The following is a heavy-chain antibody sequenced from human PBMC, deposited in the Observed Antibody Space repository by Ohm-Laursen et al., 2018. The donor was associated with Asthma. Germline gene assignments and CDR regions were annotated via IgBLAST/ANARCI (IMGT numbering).Heavy chain of an antibody. D-gene: IGHD1/OR15-1a*01. Sequence: SLRLSCSASGFIVSTKFMIWVRQAPGEGLDWVSVIFGSTGTNYADSVKGRFTISRDNSKNTIYLQMNSLRAEDTAVYYCAISLTTPGAFDIWGQGTMITVSS. CDR3: AISLTTPGAFDI. CDR2: IFGSTGT. J-gene: IGHJ3*02. CDR1: GFIVSTKF. V-gene: IGHV3-53*01.